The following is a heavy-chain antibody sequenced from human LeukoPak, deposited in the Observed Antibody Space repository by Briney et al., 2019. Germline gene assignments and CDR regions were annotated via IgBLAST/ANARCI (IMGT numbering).Heavy chain of an antibody. CDR2: IYYSGST. CDR3: ASTRYSYAGDY. V-gene: IGHV4-30-4*08. D-gene: IGHD2-2*01. Sequence: SETLSLTCTVSGGSISSGDYYWSWIRQPPGKGLEWIGYIYYSGSTYYNPSLKSRVTIPVDTSKNQFSLKLSSVTAADTAVYYCASTRYSYAGDYWGQGTLVTVSS. CDR1: GGSISSGDYY. J-gene: IGHJ4*02.